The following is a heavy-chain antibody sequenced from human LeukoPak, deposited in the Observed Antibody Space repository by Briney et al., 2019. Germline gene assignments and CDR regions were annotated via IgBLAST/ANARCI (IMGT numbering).Heavy chain of an antibody. CDR2: IIPIFGTA. CDR1: GYTFTGYY. D-gene: IGHD3-16*01. CDR3: VRESLGAIIPKNYYYYGMDV. V-gene: IGHV1-69*13. Sequence: ASVKVSCKASGYTFTGYYMHWVRQAPGQGLEWMGGIIPIFGTANYAQKFQGRVTITADESTSTAYMELSSLRSEDTAVYYCVRESLGAIIPKNYYYYGMDVWGQGTTVTVSS. J-gene: IGHJ6*02.